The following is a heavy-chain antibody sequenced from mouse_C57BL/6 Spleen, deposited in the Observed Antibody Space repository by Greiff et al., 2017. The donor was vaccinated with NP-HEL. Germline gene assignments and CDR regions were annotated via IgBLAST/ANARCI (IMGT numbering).Heavy chain of an antibody. D-gene: IGHD2-4*01. V-gene: IGHV1-52*01. CDR3: ARGGITTRFDY. CDR1: GYTFTSYW. Sequence: QVQLQQPGAELVRPGSSVKLSCKASGYTFTSYWMHWVKQRPIQGLEWIGNIDPSDSETHYNQKFKDKATLTVDKSSSTAYMQLSSLTSEDSAVYYCARGGITTRFDYWGQGTTLTVSS. CDR2: IDPSDSET. J-gene: IGHJ2*01.